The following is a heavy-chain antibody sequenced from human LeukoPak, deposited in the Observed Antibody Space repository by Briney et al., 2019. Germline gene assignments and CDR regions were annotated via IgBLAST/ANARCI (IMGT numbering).Heavy chain of an antibody. CDR2: INPNSGGT. J-gene: IGHJ4*02. CDR3: ARDRPPDRWAAPFDY. D-gene: IGHD1-14*01. V-gene: IGHV1-2*02. Sequence: ASVKVSCKASGYTFTGYYMHWVRQAPGQGLEWMGWINPNSGGTNYAQKFQGRVTMTRDTSISTAYMELSRLRSDDTAVYYCARDRPPDRWAAPFDYWGQGTLVTVSS. CDR1: GYTFTGYY.